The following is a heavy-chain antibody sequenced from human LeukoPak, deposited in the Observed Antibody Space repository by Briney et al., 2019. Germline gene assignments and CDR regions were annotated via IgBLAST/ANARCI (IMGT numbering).Heavy chain of an antibody. D-gene: IGHD1-26*01. CDR2: IYSGGST. CDR3: ARDLTSGSCYVY. V-gene: IGHV3-53*01. Sequence: GGSLRLSRAASAFTVSSNYMSWVRQAAGKGLEWVSVIYSGGSTYYADSVKGRFTISRDNSKNTLYLQMNSLRAEDTAVYYCARDLTSGSCYVYWREGTLVTVSS. CDR1: AFTVSSNY. J-gene: IGHJ4*02.